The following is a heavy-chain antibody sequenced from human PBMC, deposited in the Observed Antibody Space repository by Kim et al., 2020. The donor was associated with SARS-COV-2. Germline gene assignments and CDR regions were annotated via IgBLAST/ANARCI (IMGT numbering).Heavy chain of an antibody. Sequence: NPSLKSRVTISVDTSKNQFSLKLSSVTAADTAVYYCARAHYDSSGPVIDYWGQGTLVTVSS. D-gene: IGHD3-22*01. J-gene: IGHJ4*02. V-gene: IGHV4-59*01. CDR3: ARAHYDSSGPVIDY.